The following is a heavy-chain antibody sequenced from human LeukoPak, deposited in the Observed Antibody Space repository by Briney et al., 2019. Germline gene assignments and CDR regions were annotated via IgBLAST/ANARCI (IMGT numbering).Heavy chain of an antibody. J-gene: IGHJ6*03. Sequence: GGSLRLSCAASGFTFSSYSMNWVRQAPGKGLEWVSYISSSSSTIYYADSVKGRFTISRDNAKNSLYLQMNSLRAEDTAVYYCARDPRYCYDSSGYYPYYYYMDVWGKGTTVTVSS. CDR2: ISSSSSTI. CDR1: GFTFSSYS. D-gene: IGHD3-22*01. V-gene: IGHV3-48*01. CDR3: ARDPRYCYDSSGYYPYYYYMDV.